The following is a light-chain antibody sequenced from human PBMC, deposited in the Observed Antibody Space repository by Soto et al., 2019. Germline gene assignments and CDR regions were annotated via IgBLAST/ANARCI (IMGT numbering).Light chain of an antibody. CDR2: EVS. J-gene: IGLJ1*01. Sequence: QSALTQAASVSGSPGQSITISCTGTSSDVGSYNLVSWYQQHPGKAPKLMIYEVSKRPSGVSNRFSGSKSGNTASLTISGLQAEDEADYYCCSYAGSSTLYAFGTGTKVTVL. CDR3: CSYAGSSTLYA. CDR1: SSDVGSYNL. V-gene: IGLV2-23*02.